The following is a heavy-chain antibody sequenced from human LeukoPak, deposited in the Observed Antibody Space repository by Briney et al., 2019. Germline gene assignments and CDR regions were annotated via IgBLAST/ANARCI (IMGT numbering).Heavy chain of an antibody. Sequence: SETLSLTCAVYGGSFSGYYWSWIRQPPGKGLEWIGEINHSGSTNYNPSLKSRVTISVDTSKNQFSLKLSSMTAADPAVYYCARIMLSWRDFDCWGQGTLVTVSS. J-gene: IGHJ4*02. CDR3: ARIMLSWRDFDC. V-gene: IGHV4-34*01. CDR2: INHSGST. CDR1: GGSFSGYY. D-gene: IGHD2-8*01.